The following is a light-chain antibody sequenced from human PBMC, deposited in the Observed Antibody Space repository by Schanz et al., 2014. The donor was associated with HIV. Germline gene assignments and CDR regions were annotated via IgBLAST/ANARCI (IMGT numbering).Light chain of an antibody. CDR2: GAS. CDR3: QQYGSSLFS. J-gene: IGKJ4*01. Sequence: EVVLTQSPATLSLSPGERATLSCRASQSINSYLAWYQQKPGQAPRLLIYGASSRATGIPDRFSGGGSGTDFTLTISSLEPEDFAVYYCQQYGSSLFSFGGGTKVEI. V-gene: IGKV3-20*01. CDR1: QSINSY.